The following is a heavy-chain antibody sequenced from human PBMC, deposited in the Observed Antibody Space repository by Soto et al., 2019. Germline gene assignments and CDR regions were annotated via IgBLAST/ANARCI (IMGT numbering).Heavy chain of an antibody. CDR2: MNPNNGDT. Sequence: AASVKVSCKASGYTFSSYDINWVRQAPGQGLEWMGWMNPNNGDTGYAQKFQVRVTMTRNTSISTAYMELSRLRSDDTAVYYCAKAPDCSGGACLLTEWGQGTPVTVSS. CDR3: AKAPDCSGGACLLTE. V-gene: IGHV1-8*01. D-gene: IGHD2-15*01. J-gene: IGHJ4*02. CDR1: GYTFSSYD.